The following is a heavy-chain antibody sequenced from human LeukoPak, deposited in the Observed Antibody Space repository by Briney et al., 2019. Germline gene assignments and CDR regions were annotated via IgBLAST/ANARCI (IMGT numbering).Heavy chain of an antibody. D-gene: IGHD3-10*01. Sequence: GASVKVSCKASGYIFTSYGISWVRQAPGQGLEWMGWISAYNGNTNYAQKLQGRVTMTTDTSTSTAYMELRSLRSDDTAVYYCARDMVRGDPRYGMDVWGQGTTATVSS. CDR1: GYIFTSYG. CDR3: ARDMVRGDPRYGMDV. V-gene: IGHV1-18*01. J-gene: IGHJ6*02. CDR2: ISAYNGNT.